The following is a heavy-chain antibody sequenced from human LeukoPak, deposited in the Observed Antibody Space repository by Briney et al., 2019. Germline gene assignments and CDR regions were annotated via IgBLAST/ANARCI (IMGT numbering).Heavy chain of an antibody. D-gene: IGHD6-19*01. CDR1: GYTFTGYY. CDR3: AISLAVAGEFNY. J-gene: IGHJ4*02. V-gene: IGHV1-2*02. Sequence: ASVKVSCKASGYTFTGYYMHWVRQAPGQGLEWKGWINPNSGGTNYAQKFQGRVTMTRDTSISTAYMELSRLRSDDTAVYYCAISLAVAGEFNYWGQGTLVTVSS. CDR2: INPNSGGT.